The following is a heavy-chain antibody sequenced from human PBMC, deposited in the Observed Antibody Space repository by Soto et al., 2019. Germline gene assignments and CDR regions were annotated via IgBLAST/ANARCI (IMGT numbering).Heavy chain of an antibody. Sequence: QVQLVESGGGVVQPGRSLRLSCAASGFTFSNYAWHWVRQAPGKGLEWVAVISYDGSNKYYVDSVKGRFTISRDKSKNTLYLQMNSLRAEDTAVYYCARDRGGDCSFSDYWGQGTLVTVSS. CDR3: ARDRGGDCSFSDY. D-gene: IGHD2-21*02. V-gene: IGHV3-30*03. CDR1: GFTFSNYA. CDR2: ISYDGSNK. J-gene: IGHJ4*02.